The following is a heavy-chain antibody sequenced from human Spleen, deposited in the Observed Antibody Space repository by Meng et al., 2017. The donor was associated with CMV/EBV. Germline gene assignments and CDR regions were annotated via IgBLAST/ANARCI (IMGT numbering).Heavy chain of an antibody. J-gene: IGHJ6*02. CDR1: GFTFSSYW. CDR2: IKQDGSEK. CDR3: ARSSSGDRYYYYYGMDV. V-gene: IGHV3-7*01. Sequence: GGSLRLSCAVSGFTFSSYWMTWVRQAPGKGLEWVANIKQDGSEKYYVDSVKGRFTISRDNAKNSLHLQMNSLRAEDTAVYYCARSSSGDRYYYYYGMDVWGQGTTVTVSS. D-gene: IGHD6-6*01.